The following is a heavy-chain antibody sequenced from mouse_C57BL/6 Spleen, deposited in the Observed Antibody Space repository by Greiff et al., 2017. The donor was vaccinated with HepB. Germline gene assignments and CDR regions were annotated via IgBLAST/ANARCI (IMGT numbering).Heavy chain of an antibody. Sequence: EVKLMESGGGLVKPGGSLKLSCAASGFTFSSYAMSWVRQTPEKRLEWVATISDGGSYTYYPDNVKGRFTISRDNAKNNLYLQMSHLKSEDTAMYYCARRQGYFDYWGQGTTLTVSS. J-gene: IGHJ2*01. V-gene: IGHV5-4*03. CDR2: ISDGGSYT. CDR3: ARRQGYFDY. CDR1: GFTFSSYA.